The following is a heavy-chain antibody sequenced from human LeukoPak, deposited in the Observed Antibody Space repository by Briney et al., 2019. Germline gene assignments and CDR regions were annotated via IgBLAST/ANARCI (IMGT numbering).Heavy chain of an antibody. J-gene: IGHJ4*02. Sequence: GGSLRLSCAASGFTFSSYAMHWVRQAPGKGLEWVAVISYDGSNKYYADSVKGRFTISRDNSKNTLYLQVNSLRPEDTAVYYCAKDYGSGTYTSDYWGQGTLVTVSS. CDR2: ISYDGSNK. V-gene: IGHV3-30-3*02. D-gene: IGHD3-10*01. CDR1: GFTFSSYA. CDR3: AKDYGSGTYTSDY.